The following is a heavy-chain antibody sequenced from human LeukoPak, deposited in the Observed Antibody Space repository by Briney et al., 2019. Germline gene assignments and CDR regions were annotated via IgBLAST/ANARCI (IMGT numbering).Heavy chain of an antibody. CDR3: ARYHCSGGSCYSLHFDY. CDR1: GGTFSSYA. D-gene: IGHD2-15*01. CDR2: INPSGGST. Sequence: GASVKVSCKASGGTFSSYAISWVRQAPGQGLEWMGIINPSGGSTSYAQKFQGRVTMTRDTSTSTVYMELSSLRSEDTAVYYCARYHCSGGSCYSLHFDYWGQGTLVTVSS. J-gene: IGHJ4*02. V-gene: IGHV1-46*01.